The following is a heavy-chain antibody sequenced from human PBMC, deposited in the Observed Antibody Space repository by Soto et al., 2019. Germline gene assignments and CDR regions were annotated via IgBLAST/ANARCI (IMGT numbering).Heavy chain of an antibody. J-gene: IGHJ5*02. CDR3: ASDQTGITTAGGGRIDR. CDR2: VSFDGSNK. D-gene: IGHD6-13*01. CDR1: GFTFSTHA. V-gene: IGHV3-30-3*01. Sequence: QVQLVESGGGVVQPGRSLRLSCAASGFTFSTHAMHWVRQAPGKGLECVAIVSFDGSNKYYADSVKGRFTISRDNSKNTLYPQMRGLTPEDTAFYYCASDQTGITTAGGGRIDRWGQGTLVTVSS.